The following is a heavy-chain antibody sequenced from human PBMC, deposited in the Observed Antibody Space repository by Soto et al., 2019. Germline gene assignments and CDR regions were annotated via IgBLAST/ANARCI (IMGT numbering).Heavy chain of an antibody. CDR1: GGTFSSYA. D-gene: IGHD6-13*01. CDR3: ARGKVGYSSSGAFGY. V-gene: IGHV1-69*12. J-gene: IGHJ4*02. CDR2: IIPIFGTA. Sequence: QVQLVQSVAEVKKPGSSVKVSCKDSGGTFSSYAISWVRQAPGQGLEWMGGIIPIFGTANDAQKFQGRVTITADQSTSTAYMELSSLRSEDTAVYYWARGKVGYSSSGAFGYWGQGTLVTVSS.